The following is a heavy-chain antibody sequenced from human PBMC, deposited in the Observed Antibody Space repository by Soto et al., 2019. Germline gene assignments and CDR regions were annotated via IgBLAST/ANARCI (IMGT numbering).Heavy chain of an antibody. V-gene: IGHV5-51*01. CDR2: IYPGDSDT. J-gene: IGHJ6*02. Sequence: PGEALKISCKGSGYSFTSYWIGWVRQLPGKGLEWMGIIYPGDSDTRYSPSFQGQVTISADKSISTAYLQWSSLKASDTAMYYCAGGGVRGVITRTRDYYGMDVWGQGTTVTVSS. CDR1: GYSFTSYW. CDR3: AGGGVRGVITRTRDYYGMDV. D-gene: IGHD3-10*01.